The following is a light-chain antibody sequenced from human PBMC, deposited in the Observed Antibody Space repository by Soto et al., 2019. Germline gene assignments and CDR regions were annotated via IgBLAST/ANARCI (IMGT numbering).Light chain of an antibody. J-gene: IGKJ4*01. V-gene: IGKV3-20*01. CDR1: QTVRNNY. Sequence: EFVLTQSPGTLSLSPGERATLSCRASQTVRNNYLAWYQQKPGQAPRLLIYDASSRATGIPDRFSGSGSGTDFTLTISRLEPEDFAVYYCQQYGSSPTFGGGTKVDIK. CDR3: QQYGSSPT. CDR2: DAS.